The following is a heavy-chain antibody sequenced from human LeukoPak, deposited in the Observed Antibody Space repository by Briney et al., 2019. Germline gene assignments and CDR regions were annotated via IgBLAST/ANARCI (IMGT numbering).Heavy chain of an antibody. CDR3: TKDRGRYYDSSGYYWGYYFDS. V-gene: IGHV3-23*01. Sequence: GGSLRLSCAASGFTFSSNAMSWVRQAPGKGLEWVSAISGSGGNTYYADSVKGRFTISRDNSKNTLYLQMNSLRADDTAVYYCTKDRGRYYDSSGYYWGYYFDSWGQGILVTVST. CDR1: GFTFSSNA. CDR2: ISGSGGNT. J-gene: IGHJ4*02. D-gene: IGHD3-22*01.